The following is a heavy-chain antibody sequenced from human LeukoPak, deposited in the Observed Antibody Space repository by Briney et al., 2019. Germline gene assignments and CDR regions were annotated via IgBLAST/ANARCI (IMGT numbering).Heavy chain of an antibody. CDR2: INHSGST. CDR1: GGSFSGYY. D-gene: IGHD6-13*01. J-gene: IGHJ4*02. CDR3: ASRGSSSWFGRYYFDY. V-gene: IGHV4-34*01. Sequence: SETLSLTCAVYGGSFSGYYWSWIRQPPGKGLECIGEINHSGSTNYNPSLKSQVTISVDTSKNQFSLKLSSVTAADTAVYYCASRGSSSWFGRYYFDYWGQGTLVTVSS.